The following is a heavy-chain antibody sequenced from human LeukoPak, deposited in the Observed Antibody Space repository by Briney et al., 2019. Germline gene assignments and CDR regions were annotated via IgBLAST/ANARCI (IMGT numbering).Heavy chain of an antibody. V-gene: IGHV3-23*05. CDR1: GFVFSNYA. CDR2: IEKDRSGA. J-gene: IGHJ2*01. D-gene: IGHD2-21*02. CDR3: AKRQGVETTDWYFDF. Sequence: GGSLRLSCVASGFVFSNYAMTWVRQAPGKGLECVATIEKDRSGAYYAHSVKGRFTISRDNSKNTLYLQMTSLRAEDTAVFFCAKRQGVETTDWYFDFGGRGPLVTASS.